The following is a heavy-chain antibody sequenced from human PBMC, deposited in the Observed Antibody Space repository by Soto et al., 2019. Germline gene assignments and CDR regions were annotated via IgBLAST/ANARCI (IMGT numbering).Heavy chain of an antibody. CDR3: ASRRGLDYDFWSGTGFDP. CDR2: IIPILGIA. V-gene: IGHV1-69*02. D-gene: IGHD3-3*01. J-gene: IGHJ5*02. CDR1: GGTFSSYT. Sequence: QVQLVQSGAEVKKPGSSVTVSCKASGGTFSSYTISWVRQAPGQGLEWMGRIIPILGIANYAQKFQGRVTITADKSTSTAYMELSSLRSEDTAVYYCASRRGLDYDFWSGTGFDPWGQGTLVTVSS.